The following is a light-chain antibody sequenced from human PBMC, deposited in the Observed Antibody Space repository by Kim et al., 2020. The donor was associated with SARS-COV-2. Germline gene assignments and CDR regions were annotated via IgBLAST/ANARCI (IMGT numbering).Light chain of an antibody. J-gene: IGLJ3*02. CDR1: SGQSSYA. CDR2: LNSDGSH. CDR3: QTWGPGIQV. V-gene: IGLV4-69*01. Sequence: SVKLHCTLSSGQSSYAIAWHQQQPEKGPRYLMKLNSDGSHSKGDGIPGRFSGSSSGAERYLTISSLQSEDEANYYCQTWGPGIQVFGGGTQLTVL.